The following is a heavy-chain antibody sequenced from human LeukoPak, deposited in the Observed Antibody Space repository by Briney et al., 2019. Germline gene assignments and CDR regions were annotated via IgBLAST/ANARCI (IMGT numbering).Heavy chain of an antibody. CDR1: GFTFSSYA. Sequence: GGSLRLSCAASGFTFSSYAMSWVRQAPGKGLGWVSAISGSGGSTYYADSVKGRFTISRDNSKNTLYLQMNSLRAEDTAVYYCAKDDYSGYDQTFDYWGQGTLVTVSS. CDR3: AKDDYSGYDQTFDY. D-gene: IGHD5-12*01. CDR2: ISGSGGST. J-gene: IGHJ4*02. V-gene: IGHV3-23*01.